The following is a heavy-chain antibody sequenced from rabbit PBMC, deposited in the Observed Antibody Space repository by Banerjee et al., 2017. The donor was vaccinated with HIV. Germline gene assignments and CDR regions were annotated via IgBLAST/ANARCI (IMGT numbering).Heavy chain of an antibody. J-gene: IGHJ4*01. CDR3: ARSAGSSYYTYYFNL. D-gene: IGHD8-1*01. Sequence: QSLEESRGDLVKPGASLTLTCTASGFSFSSSYWICWVRQAPGKGLEWIACIYAGSSGSTYYASWAKGRFTISKTSSTTVTLQMTSLTAADTATYFCARSAGSSYYTYYFNLWGPGTLSPS. CDR2: IYAGSSGST. V-gene: IGHV1S40*01. CDR1: GFSFSSSYW.